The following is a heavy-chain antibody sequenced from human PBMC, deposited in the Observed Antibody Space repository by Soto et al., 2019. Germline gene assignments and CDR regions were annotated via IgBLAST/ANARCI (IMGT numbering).Heavy chain of an antibody. J-gene: IGHJ4*02. CDR3: ARDSSASATSYSFDN. D-gene: IGHD6-25*01. CDR2: INPNGGGT. Sequence: QVQLVQSGAEVKKPGASVKVSCKASGYKFINHYMHWVRQAPGVGLEWMGIINPNGGGTDYSHRFQGRVTMTRDPFASTVHMELSSLRSEDTGVYFCARDSSASATSYSFDNWGQGTLVTVSS. CDR1: GYKFINHY. V-gene: IGHV1-46*01.